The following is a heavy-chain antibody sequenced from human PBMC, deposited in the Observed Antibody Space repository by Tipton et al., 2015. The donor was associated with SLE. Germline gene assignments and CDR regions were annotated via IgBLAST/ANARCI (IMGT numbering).Heavy chain of an antibody. Sequence: LRLSCSVSGGSITSYSFYWSWIRQPAGKGLEWLGRVYGTGSSYYNPSLKSRVTISVDMSKNQFSLKLSSVTAADTAVYYCARDAYGMDVWGQGTTVTVSS. CDR3: ARDAYGMDV. V-gene: IGHV4-61*02. CDR2: VYGTGSS. J-gene: IGHJ6*02. CDR1: GGSITSYSFY.